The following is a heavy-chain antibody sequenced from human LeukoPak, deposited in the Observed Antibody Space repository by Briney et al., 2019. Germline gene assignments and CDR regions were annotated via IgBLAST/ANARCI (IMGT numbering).Heavy chain of an antibody. Sequence: SETLSLTCTVSGDSISSYYWSGIRQPPEKGLEWIGYVYYSGSTNYNPSLKSRVTISVDTSKTQFSLKMTSVTAADTAVYYCARLQRITMAGPDYWYFDLWGRGTLVTVSS. J-gene: IGHJ2*01. D-gene: IGHD3-10*01. CDR2: VYYSGST. V-gene: IGHV4-59*01. CDR3: ARLQRITMAGPDYWYFDL. CDR1: GDSISSYY.